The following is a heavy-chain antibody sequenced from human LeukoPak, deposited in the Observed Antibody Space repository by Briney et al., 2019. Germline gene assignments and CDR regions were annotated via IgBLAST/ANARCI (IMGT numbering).Heavy chain of an antibody. D-gene: IGHD4-17*01. CDR3: AKEGNGDYYFDY. V-gene: IGHV3-23*01. CDR2: ISGSGDST. CDR1: GFTFSNYW. J-gene: IGHJ4*02. Sequence: PGGSLRLSCAASGFTFSNYWMTWVRQAPGKGLEWVSAISGSGDSTYYADAVKGRFTISRDNSKNTLYLQMNSLRAEDTAIYYCAKEGNGDYYFDYWGQGTLVTVSS.